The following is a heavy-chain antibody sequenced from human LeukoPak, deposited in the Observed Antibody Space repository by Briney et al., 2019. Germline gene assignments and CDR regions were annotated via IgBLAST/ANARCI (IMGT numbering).Heavy chain of an antibody. Sequence: SETLSLTCTVSGGSISSGSYYWSWIRQPAGKGLEWIGYIYYSGSTYYNPSLKSRVTISVDTSKNQFSLKLSSVTTADTAVYYCARGRDYHDSTGYYFWGQGTLVTVSS. J-gene: IGHJ4*02. V-gene: IGHV4-61*10. CDR3: ARGRDYHDSTGYYF. CDR1: GGSISSGSYY. D-gene: IGHD3-22*01. CDR2: IYYSGST.